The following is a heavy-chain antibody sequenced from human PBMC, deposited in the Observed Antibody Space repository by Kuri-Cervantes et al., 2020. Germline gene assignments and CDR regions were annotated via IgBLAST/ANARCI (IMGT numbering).Heavy chain of an antibody. D-gene: IGHD6-19*01. CDR2: MNPNSGNT. J-gene: IGHJ4*02. Sequence: ASVKVSCKASGYTFTSYGIDWVRQAPGQGLEWMGWMNPNSGNTGYAQKFQGRVTMTRNTSISTAYMELRSLRSDDTAVYYCARVPKYSSGWYKVWGQGTLVTVSS. CDR3: ARVPKYSSGWYKV. V-gene: IGHV1-8*02. CDR1: GYTFTSYG.